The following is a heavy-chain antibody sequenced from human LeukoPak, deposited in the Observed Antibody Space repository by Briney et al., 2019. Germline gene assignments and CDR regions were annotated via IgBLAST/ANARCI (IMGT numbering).Heavy chain of an antibody. J-gene: IGHJ4*02. Sequence: GGSLRLSCAASGFTFSSYAKHWVRQAPGKGLEWVAVISYDGSNKYYADSVKGRFTISRDNSKNTLYLQMNSLRAEDTAVYYCARETLLYFDYWGQGTLVTVSS. D-gene: IGHD1-26*01. V-gene: IGHV3-30*01. CDR1: GFTFSSYA. CDR3: ARETLLYFDY. CDR2: ISYDGSNK.